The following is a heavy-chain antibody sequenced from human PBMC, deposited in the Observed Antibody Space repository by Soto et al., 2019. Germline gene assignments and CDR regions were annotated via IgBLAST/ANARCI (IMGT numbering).Heavy chain of an antibody. CDR2: INAGNGNT. Sequence: ASVKVSCKASGYTFTSYSMHWVRRARGQRLEWMGWINAGNGNTKYSQKFQGRVTITRDTSASTAYMELSSLRSEDTAVYYCAILPARGWSIDYFDYWGQGTLVTVSS. D-gene: IGHD6-19*01. J-gene: IGHJ4*02. CDR3: AILPARGWSIDYFDY. V-gene: IGHV1-3*01. CDR1: GYTFTSYS.